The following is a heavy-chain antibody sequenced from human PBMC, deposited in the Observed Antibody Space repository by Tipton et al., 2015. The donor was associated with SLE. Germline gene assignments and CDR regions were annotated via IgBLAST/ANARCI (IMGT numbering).Heavy chain of an antibody. CDR2: IYCSGSS. D-gene: IGHD7-27*01. J-gene: IGHJ4*02. CDR1: GGSISSSSYY. Sequence: GLVKPSETLSLTCTVSGGSISSSSYYWGWIRQPPGKGLEWIGRIYCSGSSYYNPSLKSRVTISVDTSKNQFSLKLSSVTAADTAVYYCARDPNGGYGSFDYWGLGALVTVSS. CDR3: ARDPNGGYGSFDY. V-gene: IGHV4-39*07.